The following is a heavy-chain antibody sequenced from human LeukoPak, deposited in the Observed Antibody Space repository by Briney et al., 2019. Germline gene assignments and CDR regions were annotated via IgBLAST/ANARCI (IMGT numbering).Heavy chain of an antibody. CDR1: GFTFSSYA. D-gene: IGHD2-2*01. J-gene: IGHJ4*02. CDR2: ISGSGGST. V-gene: IGHV3-23*01. CDR3: AKGGYYCSSTSCYPLYY. Sequence: GGSLRLSCAASGFTFSSYAMSWVRQAPGKGLEWVSAISGSGGSTYYADSVKGRFTISRDNSKNTLYLRMNSLRAEDTAVYYCAKGGYYCSSTSCYPLYYWGQGTLVTVSS.